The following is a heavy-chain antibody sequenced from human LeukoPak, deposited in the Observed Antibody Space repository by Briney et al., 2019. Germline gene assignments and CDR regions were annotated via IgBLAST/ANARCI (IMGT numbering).Heavy chain of an antibody. CDR1: GGSIGSGGFY. J-gene: IGHJ4*02. V-gene: IGHV4-31*11. CDR3: ANFEGHVYLSDD. Sequence: SQTLSLTCAVFGGSIGSGGFYWRWIRQQPGKGLEWIGHIYYSGSTYYNPSLKSRVSISVDTSKNQFSLKLSSVTAADTAMYYCANFEGHVYLSDDWGQGTLVTVSS. D-gene: IGHD5/OR15-5a*01. CDR2: IYYSGST.